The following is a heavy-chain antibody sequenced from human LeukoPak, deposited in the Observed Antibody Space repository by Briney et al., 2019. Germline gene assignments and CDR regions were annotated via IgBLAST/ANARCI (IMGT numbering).Heavy chain of an antibody. J-gene: IGHJ6*03. CDR3: ARRGIVVARNYYYYMDV. V-gene: IGHV4-39*07. Sequence: SETLSLTCTVSGGSISSSSYYWGWIRQPPGKGLEWIGSIYYSGSTNYNPSLKSRVTISVDTSKNQFSLKMSSVTAADTAVYYCARRGIVVARNYYYYMDVWGKGTTVTVSS. CDR2: IYYSGST. D-gene: IGHD3-22*01. CDR1: GGSISSSSYY.